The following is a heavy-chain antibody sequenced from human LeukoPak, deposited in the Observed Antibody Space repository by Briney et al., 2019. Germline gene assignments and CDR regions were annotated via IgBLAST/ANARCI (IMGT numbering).Heavy chain of an antibody. Sequence: GESLSISCKGSGYSFTSYWIGWVRQMPGKGLEWMGIIYPGDSDTRYSPSFQGQVTISADKSISTAYLQWSSLKASDTAMYYCARGYCSGGSCLDAFDIWGQGTMVTVSS. V-gene: IGHV5-51*01. CDR2: IYPGDSDT. J-gene: IGHJ3*02. D-gene: IGHD2-15*01. CDR3: ARGYCSGGSCLDAFDI. CDR1: GYSFTSYW.